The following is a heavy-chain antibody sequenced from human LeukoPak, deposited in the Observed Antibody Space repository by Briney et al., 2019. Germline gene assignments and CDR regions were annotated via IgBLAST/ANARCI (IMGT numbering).Heavy chain of an antibody. CDR1: GFTFSDYY. V-gene: IGHV3-11*06. Sequence: GGSLRLSCAASGFTFSDYYMSWIRRAPGKGLEWVSYISSSSSYTNYADSVKGRFTISRGNAKNSLYLQMNSLRAEDTAVYYCARVYDSSGYSPFDYWGQGTLVTVSS. D-gene: IGHD3-22*01. CDR3: ARVYDSSGYSPFDY. J-gene: IGHJ4*02. CDR2: ISSSSSYT.